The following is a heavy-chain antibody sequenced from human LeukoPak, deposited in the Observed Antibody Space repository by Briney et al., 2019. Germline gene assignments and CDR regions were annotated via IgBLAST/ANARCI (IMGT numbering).Heavy chain of an antibody. J-gene: IGHJ4*02. V-gene: IGHV4-39*01. Sequence: SETLSLTCTVSGGSISSSSYYWGWIRQPPGKGLEWIGSIYYSGSTYYNPSLKSRVTISVDTSKNQFSLKLSSVTVADTAVYYCARHGASITIFGVVITEFDYWGQGTLVTVSS. CDR1: GGSISSSSYY. CDR3: ARHGASITIFGVVITEFDY. D-gene: IGHD3-3*01. CDR2: IYYSGST.